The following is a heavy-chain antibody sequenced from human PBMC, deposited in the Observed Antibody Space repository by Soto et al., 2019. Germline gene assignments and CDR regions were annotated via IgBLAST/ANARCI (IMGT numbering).Heavy chain of an antibody. CDR1: GDSFTIDSYY. CDR3: ARHSDKYVSSWYGLGS. CDR2: ISHTGTT. D-gene: IGHD6-13*01. J-gene: IGHJ4*02. Sequence: QLQLQESGPGLVKPSESLSLTCTVSGDSFTIDSYYWAWIRQPPGKGLEWLGTISHTGTTFHNPSLKSRLTMSVDTSNNQFSLNLSSVTAADTALYFCARHSDKYVSSWYGLGSWCQGTLVTVSS. V-gene: IGHV4-39*01.